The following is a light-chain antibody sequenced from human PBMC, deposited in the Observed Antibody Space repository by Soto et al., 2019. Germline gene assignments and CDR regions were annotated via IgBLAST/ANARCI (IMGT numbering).Light chain of an antibody. J-gene: IGLJ1*01. CDR2: GST. CDR3: QSYDRSLSGSKV. CDR1: SSNIGAGYD. Sequence: QSVLTQPPSVSGAPGQRVTISCTGSSSNIGAGYDVHWYQQLPGTAPKLLMYGSTNRPSGVPDRFSGSKSGTSASLAITGLQAEDEDDYYCQSYDRSLSGSKVFGTGTKVTVL. V-gene: IGLV1-40*01.